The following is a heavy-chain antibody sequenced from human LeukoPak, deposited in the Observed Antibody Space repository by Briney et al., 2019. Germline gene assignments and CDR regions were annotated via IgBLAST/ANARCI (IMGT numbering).Heavy chain of an antibody. J-gene: IGHJ4*02. V-gene: IGHV3-23*01. CDR2: ISGSGGST. Sequence: GGTLRLSCAAPGFTFSSYGMSWVRQAPGKGLEWVSAISGSGGSTYYADSVKGRFTMSRDNSKNTLFLQMNSLRAEDTAVYYCAKDGRDYFVSGSHYRGVPALDYWGQGTLVTVSS. D-gene: IGHD3-10*01. CDR1: GFTFSSYG. CDR3: AKDGRDYFVSGSHYRGVPALDY.